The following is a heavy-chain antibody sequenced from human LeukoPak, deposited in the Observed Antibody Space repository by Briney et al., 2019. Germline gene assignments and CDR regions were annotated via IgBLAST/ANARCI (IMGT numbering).Heavy chain of an antibody. J-gene: IGHJ1*01. CDR1: GYTFTGYY. CDR3: ARGDGDYVRFRYFQH. Sequence: ASVKVSCKASGYTFTGYYMHWVRQAPGQGLEWMGWINPNSGGTNYAQKFQGRVTMTRDTSISTAYMELSRLRSDDTAVYYWARGDGDYVRFRYFQHWGQGTLVTVSS. D-gene: IGHD4-17*01. CDR2: INPNSGGT. V-gene: IGHV1-2*02.